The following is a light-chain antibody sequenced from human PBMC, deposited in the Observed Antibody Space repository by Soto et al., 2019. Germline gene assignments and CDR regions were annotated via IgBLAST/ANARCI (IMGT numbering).Light chain of an antibody. CDR1: QTVSITY. Sequence: EIVLTQSPGTLSLSPWESATLSCRASQTVSITYLTWYQQKPGQAPRLLIFGASKRATGIPDRFSGSGSGRDFTLTVSGLEPEDFAVYYCQQYGSSPLISFGQGTRLEI. CDR2: GAS. CDR3: QQYGSSPLIS. J-gene: IGKJ5*01. V-gene: IGKV3-20*01.